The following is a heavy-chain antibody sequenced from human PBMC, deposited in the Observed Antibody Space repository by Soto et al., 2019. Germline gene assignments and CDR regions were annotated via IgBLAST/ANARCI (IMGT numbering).Heavy chain of an antibody. CDR3: AKAWGGYCSGGSCGDAFAI. Sequence: EVQLLESGGGLVQPGGSLSLSCAASGFTFSSYALSWVRQAPGKGLEWVSAISGSGGSTYYADSVKGRFTISRDNSKNTLYLQMNSLRAEDTAVYYCAKAWGGYCSGGSCGDAFAIWGQGTMVTVSS. J-gene: IGHJ3*02. CDR2: ISGSGGST. CDR1: GFTFSSYA. D-gene: IGHD2-15*01. V-gene: IGHV3-23*01.